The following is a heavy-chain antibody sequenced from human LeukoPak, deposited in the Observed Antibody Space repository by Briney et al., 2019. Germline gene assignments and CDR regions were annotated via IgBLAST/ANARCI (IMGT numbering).Heavy chain of an antibody. V-gene: IGHV3-30*02. CDR3: AKGPYCSSTSCYRWGLDAFDI. CDR2: IRYDGSSE. J-gene: IGHJ3*02. Sequence: GGSLRLSCAASGFTFSSYGMHWVRQAPGKGLEWVAFIRYDGSSEDYADSVKGRFTISRDNSKNTLYLQMNSLRAEDTAVYYCAKGPYCSSTSCYRWGLDAFDIWGQGTMVTVSS. D-gene: IGHD2-2*01. CDR1: GFTFSSYG.